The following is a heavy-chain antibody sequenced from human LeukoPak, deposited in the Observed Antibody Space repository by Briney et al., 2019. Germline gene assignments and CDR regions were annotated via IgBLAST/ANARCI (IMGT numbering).Heavy chain of an antibody. V-gene: IGHV1-18*01. CDR2: ISTYNGNT. CDR1: GYTFTDYG. CDR3: VRGDLLAVVPY. D-gene: IGHD6-19*01. Sequence: ASVKVSCKASGYTFTDYGFSWVRQAPGQGLEWMGWISTYNGNTKYAQNYKGRVTMTTDTFTSTAYMELGSLRSDDTAVYYCVRGDLLAVVPYWGQGTLVTVSS. J-gene: IGHJ4*02.